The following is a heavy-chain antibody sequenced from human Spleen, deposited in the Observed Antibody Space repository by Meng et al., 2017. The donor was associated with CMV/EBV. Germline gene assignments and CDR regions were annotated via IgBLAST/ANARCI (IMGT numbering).Heavy chain of an antibody. D-gene: IGHD3-22*01. Sequence: YLIAWVRQMPVKGLEWMGMIYPGDSDIRYRPSFQGQVTFSADKPISTAYLQWSSLKASDTAMYYCARLDYLDSSGYRSRYHWFDPWGQGALVTVSS. CDR3: ARLDYLDSSGYRSRYHWFDP. J-gene: IGHJ5*02. V-gene: IGHV5-51*04. CDR1: YL. CDR2: IYPGDSDI.